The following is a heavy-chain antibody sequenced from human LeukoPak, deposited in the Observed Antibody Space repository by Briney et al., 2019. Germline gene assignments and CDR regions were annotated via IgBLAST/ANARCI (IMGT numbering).Heavy chain of an antibody. J-gene: IGHJ4*02. CDR3: ARVGYYYDSSGIDY. CDR1: GGSISSSTYY. D-gene: IGHD3-22*01. V-gene: IGHV4-39*01. CDR2: IYYSGTA. Sequence: PSGTLSLTCAVSGGSISSSTYYWGWIRQPPGKGLEWIGSIYYSGTAYYNSSLKSRVTISVDTSKNQFSLKLSSVTAADTAVYYCARVGYYYDSSGIDYWGQGTLVTVSS.